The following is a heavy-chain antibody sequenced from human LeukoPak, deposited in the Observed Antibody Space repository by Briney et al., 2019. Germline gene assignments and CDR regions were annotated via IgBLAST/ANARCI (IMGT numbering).Heavy chain of an antibody. Sequence: GGSLRLSCSASGFTFSRYEMNWVRQAPGKGLEWVSYISSSGGTIYYADSVKGRFTISRDNAKNSLYLQMNSLKAEDTAVYYCARDLSYCTITSCSYYYYGMDVWGRGTTVTVSS. V-gene: IGHV3-48*03. D-gene: IGHD2-2*01. J-gene: IGHJ6*02. CDR2: ISSSGGTI. CDR1: GFTFSRYE. CDR3: ARDLSYCTITSCSYYYYGMDV.